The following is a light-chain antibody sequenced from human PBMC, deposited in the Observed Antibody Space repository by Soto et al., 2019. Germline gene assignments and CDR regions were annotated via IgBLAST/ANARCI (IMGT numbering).Light chain of an antibody. J-gene: IGLJ1*01. Sequence: QSALTQPPSASGSLGQSVTIPCTGSSSDIGRYDYVSWYQQHPGEAPKFLIYEVSKRPSGVPDRFSGSKSDNTASLTVSGLQAEDEADYYCSSYAGSNTYVFGSGTKVTVL. CDR3: SSYAGSNTYV. CDR1: SSDIGRYDY. V-gene: IGLV2-8*01. CDR2: EVS.